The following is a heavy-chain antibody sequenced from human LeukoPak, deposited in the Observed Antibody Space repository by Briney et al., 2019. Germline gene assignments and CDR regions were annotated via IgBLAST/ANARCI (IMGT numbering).Heavy chain of an antibody. V-gene: IGHV5-51*01. D-gene: IGHD2-2*01. CDR3: ARVSSTRGGAEYFQH. Sequence: KRGESLKISCKGSGYSFTSYWIGWVRQMPGKGLEWMGIIYPGDSDTRYSPSFQGQVTISADKSISTAYLQWSSLKASDTAMYYCARVSSTRGGAEYFQHWGQGTLVTVSS. CDR1: GYSFTSYW. J-gene: IGHJ1*01. CDR2: IYPGDSDT.